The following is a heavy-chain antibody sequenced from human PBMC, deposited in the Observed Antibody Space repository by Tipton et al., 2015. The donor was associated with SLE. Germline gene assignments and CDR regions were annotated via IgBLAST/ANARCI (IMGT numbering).Heavy chain of an antibody. J-gene: IGHJ5*02. Sequence: LRLSCAVYGGSFSGYYWSWIRQPPGKGLEWIGEINHSGSTNYNPSLKSRVTISMDTSKNQLSLKLSSVTAADTAVYYCARGGRGDGGNPFDPWGQGTLVTASS. D-gene: IGHD4-23*01. CDR1: GGSFSGYY. CDR3: ARGGRGDGGNPFDP. CDR2: INHSGST. V-gene: IGHV4-34*01.